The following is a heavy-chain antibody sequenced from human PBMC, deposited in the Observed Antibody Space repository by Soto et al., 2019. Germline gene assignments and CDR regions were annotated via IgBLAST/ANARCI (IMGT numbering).Heavy chain of an antibody. Sequence: VASVKVSCKXSGYTFSNDDINWVRQAPGQGLEWMGWMTPNSGDTDHAQKFQGRLTLTRDTSISTAYMQLSSLRSEDTAVYYCARGGQYGGFYYFDYWGQGALVTVSS. D-gene: IGHD2-21*02. CDR1: GYTFSNDD. J-gene: IGHJ4*02. V-gene: IGHV1-8*01. CDR2: MTPNSGDT. CDR3: ARGGQYGGFYYFDY.